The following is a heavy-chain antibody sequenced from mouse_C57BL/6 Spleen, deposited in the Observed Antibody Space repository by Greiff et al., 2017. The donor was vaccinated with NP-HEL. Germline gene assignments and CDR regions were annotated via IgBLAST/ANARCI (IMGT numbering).Heavy chain of an antibody. J-gene: IGHJ2*01. D-gene: IGHD2-1*01. CDR1: GYSITSGYY. CDR2: ISYDGSN. V-gene: IGHV3-6*01. CDR3: ARDGIYYGNFVGFDY. Sequence: VQLKESGPGLVKPSQSLSLTCSVTGYSITSGYYWNWIRQFPGNKLEWMGYISYDGSNNYNPSLKNRISITRDTSKNQFFLKLNSVTTEDTATYYCARDGIYYGNFVGFDYWGQGTTLTVSS.